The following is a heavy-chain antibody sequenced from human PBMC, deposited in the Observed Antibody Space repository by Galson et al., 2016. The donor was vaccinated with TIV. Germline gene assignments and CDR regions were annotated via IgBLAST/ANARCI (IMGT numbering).Heavy chain of an antibody. CDR2: TYSSGST. CDR3: SKYDRSSFWFDP. V-gene: IGHV4-61*02. Sequence: TLSLTCTVSGDSIINGTYYWNWIRQASGKGLEWIGRTYSSGSTKYNPSLNSRVTISMDTSKNQFSLKLSSVTAADTAVHYCSKYDRSSFWFDPWGQGTPVTVTS. CDR1: GDSIINGTYY. D-gene: IGHD3-22*01. J-gene: IGHJ5*02.